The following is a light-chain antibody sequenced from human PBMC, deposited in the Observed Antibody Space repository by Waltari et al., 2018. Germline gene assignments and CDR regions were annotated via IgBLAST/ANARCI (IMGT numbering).Light chain of an antibody. Sequence: QSALTQPASLSGSPGQSITISCTGTSSDVGGYNYVSWYQQHPGKAHKLMIYDVSKRPSGVSKRFSSSKAGNTACLTISGLQAEDEADYYCSSYTSSSTWVFGGGTKLTVL. V-gene: IGLV2-14*01. J-gene: IGLJ3*02. CDR2: DVS. CDR3: SSYTSSSTWV. CDR1: SSDVGGYNY.